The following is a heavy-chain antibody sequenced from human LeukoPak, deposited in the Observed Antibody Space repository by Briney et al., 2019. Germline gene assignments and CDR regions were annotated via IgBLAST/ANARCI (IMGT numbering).Heavy chain of an antibody. D-gene: IGHD3-3*01. V-gene: IGHV3-72*01. CDR2: TRNKANSYTT. CDR1: GFTFSDHY. J-gene: IGHJ5*02. Sequence: GGSLRLSCAASGFTFSDHYMDWVRQAPGKGLEWVGRTRNKANSYTTEYAASVKGRFTISRDDSKNSLYLQMNSLKTEDTAVYYCARVVRSAYWFDPWGQGTLVTVSS. CDR3: ARVVRSAYWFDP.